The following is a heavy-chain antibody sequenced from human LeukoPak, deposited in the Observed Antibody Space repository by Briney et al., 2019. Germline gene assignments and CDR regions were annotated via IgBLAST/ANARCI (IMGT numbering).Heavy chain of an antibody. CDR3: ARPCSVEILRLSPPGY. J-gene: IGHJ4*02. CDR2: INPNNGDT. CDR1: GYTFTDHY. V-gene: IGHV1-2*02. D-gene: IGHD3-9*01. Sequence: ASVTVSCKASGYTFTDHYIQWVRQAPGQGLEWMGWINPNNGDTIYAQKLQGMVTMTRDTSISTAYMELSRLRSDDTAVYYCARPCSVEILRLSPPGYWGQGTLVTVSS.